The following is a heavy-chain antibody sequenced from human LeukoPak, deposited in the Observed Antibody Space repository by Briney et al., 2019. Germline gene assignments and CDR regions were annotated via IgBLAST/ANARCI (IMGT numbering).Heavy chain of an antibody. CDR2: ISSSGSTI. J-gene: IGHJ4*02. CDR3: ARVGSSGYSYVHYYFDY. CDR1: GFTFSSYE. Sequence: GGSLRLSCAASGFTFSSYEMNWVRQAPGKGLEWVSYISSSGSTIYYADSVNGRLTIYRDHAKTSLYLQMNSLRAEDTAVYYCARVGSSGYSYVHYYFDYWGQGTLVTVSS. D-gene: IGHD3-22*01. V-gene: IGHV3-48*03.